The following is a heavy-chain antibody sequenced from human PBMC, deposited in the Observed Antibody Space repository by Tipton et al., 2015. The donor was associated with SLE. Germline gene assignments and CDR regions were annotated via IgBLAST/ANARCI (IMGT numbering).Heavy chain of an antibody. CDR1: GGSISRSSNH. CDR2: INYSGNT. Sequence: TLSLTCTVSGGSISRSSNHWVWMRQPPGKGLEWIGNINYSGNTNYKASLKSRVTISVDMSKNQFSLKLSSVTASDTAVYYCATADDSWGRYLACDSWGQGTLVTVSS. D-gene: IGHD3-3*01. CDR3: ATADDSWGRYLACDS. V-gene: IGHV4-39*07. J-gene: IGHJ4*02.